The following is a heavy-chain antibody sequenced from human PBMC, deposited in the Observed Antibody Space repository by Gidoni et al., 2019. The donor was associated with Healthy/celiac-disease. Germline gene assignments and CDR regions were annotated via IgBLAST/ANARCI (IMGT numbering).Heavy chain of an antibody. D-gene: IGHD6-13*01. J-gene: IGHJ4*02. CDR3: ARGPGIAPGD. CDR2: IYYSVST. Sequence: QVQLQESGPGLVKPSQTLSLTCTVSGCSISSGGYYWSWIRQHPGKGREWIGYIYYSVSTYYNPSLKSRVTISVDTSKNQCSLKLSAVTAADTAVYYCARGPGIAPGDRGQGTLVTVSS. CDR1: GCSISSGGYY. V-gene: IGHV4-31*03.